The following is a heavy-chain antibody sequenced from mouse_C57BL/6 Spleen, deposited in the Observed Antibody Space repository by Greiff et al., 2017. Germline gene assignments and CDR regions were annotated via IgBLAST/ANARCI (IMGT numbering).Heavy chain of an antibody. CDR2: ISSGSSTI. Sequence: EVKVEESGGGLVKPGVSLKLSCAASGFTFSDSGMHWVRQAPEKGLEWVAYISSGSSTIYYADTVKGRFTISRDNAKNTLFLQMTSLRSEDTAMYYCAREAGTRAMDYWGQGTSVTVSS. CDR3: AREAGTRAMDY. V-gene: IGHV5-17*01. D-gene: IGHD4-1*01. J-gene: IGHJ4*01. CDR1: GFTFSDSG.